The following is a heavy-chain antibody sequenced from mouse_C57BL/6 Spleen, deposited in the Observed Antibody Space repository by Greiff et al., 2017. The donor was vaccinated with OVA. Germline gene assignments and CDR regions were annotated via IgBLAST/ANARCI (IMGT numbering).Heavy chain of an antibody. Sequence: VQLQQPGAELVRPGTSVKLSCKASGYTFTSYWMHWVKQRPGQGLEWIGVIDPSDSYTNYNQKFKGKATLTVDTSSSTAYMQLSSLTSEDSAVYYCARHDGYYLYAMDYWGQGTSVTVSS. CDR2: IDPSDSYT. CDR3: ARHDGYYLYAMDY. J-gene: IGHJ4*01. CDR1: GYTFTSYW. D-gene: IGHD2-3*01. V-gene: IGHV1-59*01.